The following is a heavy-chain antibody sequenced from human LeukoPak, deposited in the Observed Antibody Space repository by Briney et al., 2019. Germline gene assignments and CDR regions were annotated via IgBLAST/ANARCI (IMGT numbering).Heavy chain of an antibody. CDR3: ARGSGWFGY. CDR2: IYPGDSDV. J-gene: IGHJ5*01. Sequence: NLGESLKISCKGSGYSFSDYWIGWVRQMPGKGLEWMGIIYPGDSDVRYNPSFQGQVTISADKSISTAYLQWSSLKASDSAMYYCARGSGWFGYWGQGTLVTVSS. V-gene: IGHV5-51*01. D-gene: IGHD6-19*01. CDR1: GYSFSDYW.